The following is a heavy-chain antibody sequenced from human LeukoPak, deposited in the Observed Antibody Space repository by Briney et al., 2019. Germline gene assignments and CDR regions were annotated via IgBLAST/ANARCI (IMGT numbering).Heavy chain of an antibody. J-gene: IGHJ4*02. CDR3: ARDRGTTVTTEWTYDY. V-gene: IGHV1-69*04. Sequence: ASVKVSCKASGGTFSSYTISWVRQAPGQGLEWMGRIIPILGIANYAQKFQGRVTITADKSTSTAYMELSSLRSEDTAVYYCARDRGTTVTTEWTYDYWGQGTLVTVSS. CDR2: IIPILGIA. D-gene: IGHD4-17*01. CDR1: GGTFSSYT.